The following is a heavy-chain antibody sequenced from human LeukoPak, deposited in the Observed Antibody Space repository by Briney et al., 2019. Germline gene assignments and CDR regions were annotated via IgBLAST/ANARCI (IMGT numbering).Heavy chain of an antibody. CDR2: ISAYNGNT. D-gene: IGHD3-9*01. CDR1: GYTFTSYG. J-gene: IGHJ4*02. Sequence: ASVKVSCKASGYTFTSYGISWVRQAPGQGLEWMGWISAYNGNTNYAQKLRGRVTMTTDTSTSTAYMELRSLRSDDTAVYYCARDRPYYDILTGPDYWGQGTLVTVSS. CDR3: ARDRPYYDILTGPDY. V-gene: IGHV1-18*01.